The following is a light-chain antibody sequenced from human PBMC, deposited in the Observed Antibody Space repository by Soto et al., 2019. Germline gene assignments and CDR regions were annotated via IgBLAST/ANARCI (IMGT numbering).Light chain of an antibody. CDR1: QSVNSN. CDR3: QQYNKWPPWT. CDR2: DAS. J-gene: IGKJ1*01. V-gene: IGKV3D-15*01. Sequence: EIVMTQSPATLSVSPGERATLSCRASQSVNSNLAWYQHKPGQAPRLLIYDASTRATGIPARFSGSGTATEFTLTISSLLSEDFAIYYCQQYNKWPPWTFGQGTKVEVK.